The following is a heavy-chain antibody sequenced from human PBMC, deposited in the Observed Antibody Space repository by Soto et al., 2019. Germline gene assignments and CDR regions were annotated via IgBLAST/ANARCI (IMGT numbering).Heavy chain of an antibody. CDR1: GYTFTNYY. V-gene: IGHV1-46*01. CDR2: INPTSGST. Sequence: QVQLVQSGAEVKKPGASVKVSCKASGYTFTNYYINWVRQAPGQGLEWMGIINPTSGSTNYAQKFQGRVTLTYDTSTTTVYMELSGLRSEDTAVLYCARDLAAGDHWGQGTLVTVSS. CDR3: ARDLAAGDH. J-gene: IGHJ4*02. D-gene: IGHD6-13*01.